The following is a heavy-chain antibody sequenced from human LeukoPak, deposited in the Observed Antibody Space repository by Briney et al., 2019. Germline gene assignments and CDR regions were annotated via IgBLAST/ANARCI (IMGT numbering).Heavy chain of an antibody. CDR3: ATLTGGDDAFDI. V-gene: IGHV4-4*07. CDR1: GGSISNYY. D-gene: IGHD4-23*01. Sequence: SETLSLTCTVSGGSISNYYWSWIRQPAGKGLEWIGRIYTSGSTNYNPSLKSRVTMSVDTSKNQFSLRLNSVTAADTAVYYCATLTGGDDAFDIWGQGTMVTVSS. CDR2: IYTSGST. J-gene: IGHJ3*02.